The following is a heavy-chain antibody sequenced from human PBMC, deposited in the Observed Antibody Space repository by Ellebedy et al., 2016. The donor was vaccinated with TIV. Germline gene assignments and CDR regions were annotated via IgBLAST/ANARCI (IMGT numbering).Heavy chain of an antibody. J-gene: IGHJ4*02. CDR2: IIPLIGTA. V-gene: IGHV1-69*13. D-gene: IGHD2-21*02. Sequence: AASVKVSCKTSGYSFTTHGISWVRQAPGQGLEWMGGIIPLIGTANYARKFQGRVTITADESTSTAYMELSSLRSEDTAIYYCARDGGYCGGDCFYYFDYWGQGTLVTVSS. CDR1: GYSFTTHG. CDR3: ARDGGYCGGDCFYYFDY.